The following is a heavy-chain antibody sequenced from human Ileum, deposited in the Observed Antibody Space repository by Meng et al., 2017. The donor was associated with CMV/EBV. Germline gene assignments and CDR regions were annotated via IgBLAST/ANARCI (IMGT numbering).Heavy chain of an antibody. CDR1: GNLFTGYY. Sequence: VQLVQFGTWLKKPGASVKGSCKASGNLFTGYYMHWVRQAPGQGLEWVGCINLNSGVIDFAQKFQGRITLTRDTSITTAYMELTRLIYDDTAVYYCARENWVYDYWGQGTLVTVSS. D-gene: IGHD7-27*01. V-gene: IGHV1-2*02. J-gene: IGHJ4*02. CDR3: ARENWVYDY. CDR2: INLNSGVI.